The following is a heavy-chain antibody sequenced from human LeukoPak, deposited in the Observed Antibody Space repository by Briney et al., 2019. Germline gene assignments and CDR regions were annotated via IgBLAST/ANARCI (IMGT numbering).Heavy chain of an antibody. V-gene: IGHV1-46*01. CDR2: INRSGGST. D-gene: IGHD3-10*01. Sequence: GASVKVSCKASGYIFTNYYMHWVRQAPGQGLEWMGTINRSGGSTTYAQKFQGRVTMTRDTSTSKVYMELSSLRSEDKAVYYCARDHGSAYYRAPRHWGQGTLVTVSS. J-gene: IGHJ4*02. CDR1: GYIFTNYY. CDR3: ARDHGSAYYRAPRH.